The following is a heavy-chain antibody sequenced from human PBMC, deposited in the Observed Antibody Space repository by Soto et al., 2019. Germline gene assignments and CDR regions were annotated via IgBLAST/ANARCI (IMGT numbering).Heavy chain of an antibody. CDR2: ISNDGNRQ. Sequence: GGSLRLSCVASGFSFSSQAMHWVRQAPGKGLEWVAAISNDGNRQLYADSVKDRFTISRDNSRNTLDLQMNNLRTEDTGVYFCARDIYSYGSVGTPDIWGQGAMVTVSS. CDR3: ARDIYSYGSVGTPDI. J-gene: IGHJ3*02. V-gene: IGHV3-30-3*01. D-gene: IGHD5-18*01. CDR1: GFSFSSQA.